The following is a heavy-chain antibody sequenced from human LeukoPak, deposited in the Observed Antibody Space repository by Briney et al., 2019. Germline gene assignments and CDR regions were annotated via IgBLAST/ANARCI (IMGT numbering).Heavy chain of an antibody. D-gene: IGHD2-15*01. CDR1: GFTFSSYA. CDR2: ISGSGGST. V-gene: IGHV3-23*01. J-gene: IGHJ6*02. CDR3: AKVRGTDLVVVVAATPYYYYGMDV. Sequence: PGGSLRLSCAASGFTFSSYAMSWVRQAPGKGLEWVSAISGSGGSTYYADSVKGRFTIFRDNSKNTLYLQMNSLRAEDTAVYYCAKVRGTDLVVVVAATPYYYYGMDVWGQGTTVTVSS.